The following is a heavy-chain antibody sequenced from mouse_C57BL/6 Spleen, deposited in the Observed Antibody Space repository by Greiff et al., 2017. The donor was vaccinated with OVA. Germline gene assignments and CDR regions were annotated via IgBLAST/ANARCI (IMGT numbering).Heavy chain of an antibody. J-gene: IGHJ2*01. D-gene: IGHD2-5*01. Sequence: QVQLQQSGAELVMPGASVKLSCKASGYTFTSYWMHWVKQRPGQGLEWIGEIDPSDSYTNYNQKFKGKSTLTVDKSSSTAYMQLSSLTSEDSAVYYCARWNYSNYGDYWGQGTTLTVSS. CDR2: IDPSDSYT. CDR3: ARWNYSNYGDY. V-gene: IGHV1-69*01. CDR1: GYTFTSYW.